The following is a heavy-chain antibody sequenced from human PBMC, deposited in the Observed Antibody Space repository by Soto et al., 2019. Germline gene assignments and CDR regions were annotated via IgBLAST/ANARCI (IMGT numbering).Heavy chain of an antibody. J-gene: IGHJ3*02. CDR2: ISGSGGST. V-gene: IGHV3-23*01. CDR1: GFTFSSYA. CDR3: VKDRRFTYYYGSGSYYNGVDI. D-gene: IGHD3-10*01. Sequence: EVPLLESGGGLVQPGGSLRLSCAASGFTFSSYAMSWVRQAPGKGLEWVSAISGSGGSTYYADSVKGRFTISRDNSKNTLYLQMNSLRAEDTAVYYCVKDRRFTYYYGSGSYYNGVDIWGQGTMVTVSS.